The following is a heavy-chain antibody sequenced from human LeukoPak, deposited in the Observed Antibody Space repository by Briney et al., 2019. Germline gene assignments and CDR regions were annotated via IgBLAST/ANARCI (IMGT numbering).Heavy chain of an antibody. CDR3: AKDSKPVAPRWSDY. J-gene: IGHJ4*02. CDR1: GFFFDDYG. D-gene: IGHD2-2*01. Sequence: GRSLRLSCVASGFFFDDYGMHWVRQVPGKGLEWVSSISGSGGSTYYADSVKGRFTISRDNSKNTLYLQMNSLRAEDTAVYYCAKDSKPVAPRWSDYWGQGTQVTVSS. V-gene: IGHV3-23*01. CDR2: ISGSGGST.